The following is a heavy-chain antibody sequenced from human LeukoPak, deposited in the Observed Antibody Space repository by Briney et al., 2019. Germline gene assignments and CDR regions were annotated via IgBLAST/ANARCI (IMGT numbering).Heavy chain of an antibody. CDR2: IYYSGST. D-gene: IGHD5-12*01. V-gene: IGHV4-39*01. CDR3: ARRKARDFDY. CDR1: GGSISSSSYY. Sequence: SETLSLTCTVSGGSISSSSYYWGWIRQPPGKGLEWIGSIYYSGSTYYNPSLKSRVTISVDTSKNQFSPKLSSVTAADTAVYYCARRKARDFDYWGQGTLVTVSS. J-gene: IGHJ4*02.